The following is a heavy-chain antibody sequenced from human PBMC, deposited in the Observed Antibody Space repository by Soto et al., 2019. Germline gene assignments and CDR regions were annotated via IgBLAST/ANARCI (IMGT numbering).Heavy chain of an antibody. CDR3: AKDFYYFGSGNLGPPFDP. V-gene: IGHV3-23*01. J-gene: IGHJ5*02. CDR1: GFTFSSYA. Sequence: GGSLRLFCAASGFTFSSYAMSWVRQAPGKGLEWVSVISASGGTTNYADSMKGRFTISRDNSKNTLYRQMNGLRAEETAVYYCAKDFYYFGSGNLGPPFDPWGQGTQVTVSS. CDR2: ISASGGTT. D-gene: IGHD3-10*01.